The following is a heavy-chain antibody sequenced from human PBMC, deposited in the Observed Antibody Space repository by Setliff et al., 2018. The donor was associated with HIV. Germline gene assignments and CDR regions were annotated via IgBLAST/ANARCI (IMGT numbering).Heavy chain of an antibody. Sequence: ASVKVSCKASGGIFMNSAFNWVRQARGQGLEWMGSIIPIFGTGNYAQKFQGRVTITADESTSTVYMELRSLRSEDTAVYFCARGWSEDTSMVQVEYFEHWGQGTLVTVSS. V-gene: IGHV1-69*13. J-gene: IGHJ1*01. CDR1: GGIFMNSA. CDR3: ARGWSEDTSMVQVEYFEH. D-gene: IGHD5-18*01. CDR2: IIPIFGTG.